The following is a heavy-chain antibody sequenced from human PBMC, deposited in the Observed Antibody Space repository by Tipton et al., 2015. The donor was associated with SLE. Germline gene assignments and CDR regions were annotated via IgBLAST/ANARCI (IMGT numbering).Heavy chain of an antibody. CDR3: ARAMGDAFDI. D-gene: IGHD3-16*01. J-gene: IGHJ3*02. V-gene: IGHV4-30-2*01. Sequence: TLSLTCTVSGGSVSSGSYYWSWIRQPPGKGLEWIGYIYHSGSTYYNPSLKSRVTISVDTSKNQFSLKLSSVTAADTAVYYCARAMGDAFDIWGQGTMVTVSS. CDR1: GGSVSSGSYY. CDR2: IYHSGST.